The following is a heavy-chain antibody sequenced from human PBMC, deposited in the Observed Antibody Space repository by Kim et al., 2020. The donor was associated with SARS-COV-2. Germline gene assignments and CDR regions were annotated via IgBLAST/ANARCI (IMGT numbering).Heavy chain of an antibody. J-gene: IGHJ4*02. Sequence: DSVKGRCTISRDNSKNTLYLQMDSLRAEDTAIYDCAKNGVSNAWYGRFDYWGQGTLVTVSS. V-gene: IGHV3-23*01. CDR3: AKNGVSNAWYGRFDY. D-gene: IGHD6-19*01.